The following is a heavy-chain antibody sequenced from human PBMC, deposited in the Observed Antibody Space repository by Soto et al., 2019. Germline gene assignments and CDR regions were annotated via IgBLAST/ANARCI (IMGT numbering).Heavy chain of an antibody. CDR3: ARGVGSSPPQY. CDR2: IYDTGSP. D-gene: IGHD1-26*01. J-gene: IGHJ4*02. V-gene: IGHV4-59*01. Sequence: SETLSLTCTISGGSISVYYWSWIRQPPGQELEWIGYIYDTGSPYYNPSLKSRVIISADTSKNQISLRLTSATPADTAVYYCARGVGSSPPQYWGRGTLVTVSS. CDR1: GGSISVYY.